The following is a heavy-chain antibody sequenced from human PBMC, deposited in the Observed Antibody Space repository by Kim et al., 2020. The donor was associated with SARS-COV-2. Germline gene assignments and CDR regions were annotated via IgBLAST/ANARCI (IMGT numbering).Heavy chain of an antibody. D-gene: IGHD3-22*01. CDR3: AGDGSPAYYYDSSGYRYGAFDI. Sequence: GGSLRLSCAASGFTFSSYWMSWVRQAPGKGLEWVANIKQDGSEKYYVDSVKGRFTISRDNAKNSLYLQMNSLRAEDTAVYYCAGDGSPAYYYDSSGYRYGAFDIWGQGTMVTVSS. V-gene: IGHV3-7*01. J-gene: IGHJ3*02. CDR2: IKQDGSEK. CDR1: GFTFSSYW.